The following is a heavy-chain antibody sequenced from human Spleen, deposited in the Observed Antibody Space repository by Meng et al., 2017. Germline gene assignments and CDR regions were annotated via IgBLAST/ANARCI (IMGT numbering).Heavy chain of an antibody. CDR3: AREGRYSRLNWFDP. Sequence: QVQSQELGPGPVKPSQTLSLTCTVSGGSISSGGSYWSWIRQHPGKGLEWIGYIYYSGSTYYNPSLKSRVTISVDTSKNQFSLKLSSVTAADTAVYYCAREGRYSRLNWFDPWGQGTLVTVSS. D-gene: IGHD6-13*01. J-gene: IGHJ5*02. CDR1: GGSISSGGSY. CDR2: IYYSGST. V-gene: IGHV4-31*03.